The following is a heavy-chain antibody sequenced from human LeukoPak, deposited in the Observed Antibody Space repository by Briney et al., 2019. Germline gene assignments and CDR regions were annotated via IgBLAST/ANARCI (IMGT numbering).Heavy chain of an antibody. V-gene: IGHV1-18*01. Sequence: ASVKVSCKASGYTFTSYGISWVRQAPGQGLEWMGWISAYNGNTNYAQKLQGRVTMTRNTSISTAYMELSSLRSEDTAVYYCARGSSSHFDYWGQGTLVTVSS. CDR1: GYTFTSYG. CDR2: ISAYNGNT. CDR3: ARGSSSHFDY. D-gene: IGHD6-6*01. J-gene: IGHJ4*02.